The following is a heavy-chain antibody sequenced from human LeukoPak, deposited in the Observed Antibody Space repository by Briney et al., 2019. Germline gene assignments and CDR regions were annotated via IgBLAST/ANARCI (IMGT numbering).Heavy chain of an antibody. Sequence: GRSLRLSCAASGFTFDDYAMHWVRQAPGKGLEWVSGISWNSGSIGYADSVKGRFTISRDNSKNTLYLQMNSLRAEDTAVYYCAKGGPHYGSGSYYAFDYWGQGTLVTVSS. J-gene: IGHJ4*02. CDR1: GFTFDDYA. CDR2: ISWNSGSI. D-gene: IGHD3-10*01. V-gene: IGHV3-9*01. CDR3: AKGGPHYGSGSYYAFDY.